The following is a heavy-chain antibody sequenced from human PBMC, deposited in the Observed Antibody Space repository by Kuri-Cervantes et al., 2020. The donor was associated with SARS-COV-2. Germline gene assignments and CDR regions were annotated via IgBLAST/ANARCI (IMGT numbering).Heavy chain of an antibody. J-gene: IGHJ6*02. CDR1: GFTFSSYG. V-gene: IGHV3-30*03. D-gene: IGHD3-3*01. CDR3: ARETRGYYEELRVMDV. Sequence: GGSLRLSCAASGFTFSSYGMHWVRQAPGKGLEWVAVISYDGSNKYYADSVKGRFTISRDNSKNTLYLQMNSLRAEDTAVYYCARETRGYYEELRVMDVWGQGTMVTVSS. CDR2: ISYDGSNK.